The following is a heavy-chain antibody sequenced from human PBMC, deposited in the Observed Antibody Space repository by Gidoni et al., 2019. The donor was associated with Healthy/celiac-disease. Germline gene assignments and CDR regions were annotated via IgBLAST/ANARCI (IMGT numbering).Heavy chain of an antibody. CDR1: GFSFSSYA. CDR3: AKTEWSGSYYVY. D-gene: IGHD1-26*01. V-gene: IGHV3-23*01. CDR2: ISGSGGST. Sequence: EVQLLESGGGWVQPGGSLILSCAASGFSFSSYAMSWVRQAPGKGLEWVSAISGSGGSTYYADSVKGRFTISRDNSKNTLYLQMNSLRAEDTAVYYCAKTEWSGSYYVYWGQGTLVTVSS. J-gene: IGHJ4*02.